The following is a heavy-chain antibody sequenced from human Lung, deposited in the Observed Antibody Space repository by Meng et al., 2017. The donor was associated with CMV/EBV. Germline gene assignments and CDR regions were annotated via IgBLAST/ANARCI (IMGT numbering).Heavy chain of an antibody. CDR2: VYHSEYT. V-gene: IGHV4-4*02. J-gene: IGHJ4*02. Sequence: AASGSSIITSNWWSWIRQPPGKGLKWIGEVYHSEYTNYNPSLKSRVTMSVDRSKNQFSLKLSSVTAADTAVYYCARVTEYGGNCFDSWGQGTLVTVSS. D-gene: IGHD4/OR15-4a*01. CDR3: ARVTEYGGNCFDS. CDR1: GSSIITSNW.